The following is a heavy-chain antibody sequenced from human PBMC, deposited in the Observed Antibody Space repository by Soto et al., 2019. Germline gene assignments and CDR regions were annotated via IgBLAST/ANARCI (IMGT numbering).Heavy chain of an antibody. CDR1: GYNLANYW. D-gene: IGHD6-13*01. J-gene: IGHJ3*02. CDR2: IFPGDSDT. Sequence: EESLKISCSGSGYNLANYWIGWVRQMPWKGLEWMGMIFPGDSDTKNSPSLQGQITMTVDKSDSSAYLQWRSLKASDTAMYYCAAGYTTGPDAFDIWGQGAMVTVSS. CDR3: AAGYTTGPDAFDI. V-gene: IGHV5-51*01.